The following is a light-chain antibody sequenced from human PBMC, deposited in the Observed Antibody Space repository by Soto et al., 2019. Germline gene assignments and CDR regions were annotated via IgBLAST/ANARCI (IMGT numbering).Light chain of an antibody. CDR1: QTVRTNY. V-gene: IGKV3-20*01. J-gene: IGKJ4*01. CDR3: QQYSDAPLT. CDR2: GAS. Sequence: EIVLTQSPGTLSLSPGERATLSCRASQTVRTNYLAWFQHKPGQAPGLLIYGASSRATGIPDRFSGSGSGTDFTLTINRLEPEDFAVYFCQQYSDAPLTFGGGTKVEIK.